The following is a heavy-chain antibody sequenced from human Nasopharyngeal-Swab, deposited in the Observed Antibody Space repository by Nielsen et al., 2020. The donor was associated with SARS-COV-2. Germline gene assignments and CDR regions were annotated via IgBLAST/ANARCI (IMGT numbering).Heavy chain of an antibody. Sequence: SETLSLTCTVSGGSISSSSYYWGWIRQPPGKGLEWIGSIYYSGSTYYNPSLKSRVTISVDTSKNQFSLKLSPVTAADTAVYYCARLVYRQPYYYEMDVWGQGITVTVSS. D-gene: IGHD3-16*02. CDR1: GGSISSSSYY. J-gene: IGHJ6*02. CDR3: ARLVYRQPYYYEMDV. CDR2: IYYSGST. V-gene: IGHV4-39*01.